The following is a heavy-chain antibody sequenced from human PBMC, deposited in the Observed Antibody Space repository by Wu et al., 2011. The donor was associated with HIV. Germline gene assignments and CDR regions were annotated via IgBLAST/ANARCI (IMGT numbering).Heavy chain of an antibody. Sequence: QVQLVQSGAEVKKPGASVKVSCKASGYTFTDSYMHWVRQAPGQGLEWMGGIIPIFGTANYAQKFQGRVTITADKSTSTAYMELSSLRSEDTAVYYCALPAATTVYYYYYYMDVWGKGTTVTVSS. CDR2: IIPIFGTA. CDR1: GYTFTDSY. D-gene: IGHD5-12*01. J-gene: IGHJ6*03. CDR3: ALPAATTVYYYYYYMDV. V-gene: IGHV1-69*06.